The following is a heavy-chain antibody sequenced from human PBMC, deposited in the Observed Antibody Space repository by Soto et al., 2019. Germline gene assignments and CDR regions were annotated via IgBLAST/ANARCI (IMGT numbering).Heavy chain of an antibody. CDR2: IWYDGSNK. CDR1: GFTFSSYG. CDR3: ARDGYWSGGSCYSVPAFDY. V-gene: IGHV3-33*01. Sequence: ESGGGVVQPGRSLRLSCAASGFTFSSYGMHCVRQAPGKGLEWEAVIWYDGSNKYYADSVKGRFTISRDNSKNTLYLQMNSLRAEDTAVYYCARDGYWSGGSCYSVPAFDYWGQGTLVTVSS. D-gene: IGHD2-15*01. J-gene: IGHJ4*02.